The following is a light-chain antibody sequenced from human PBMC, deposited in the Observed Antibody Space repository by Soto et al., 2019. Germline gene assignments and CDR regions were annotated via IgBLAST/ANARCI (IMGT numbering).Light chain of an antibody. J-gene: IGKJ2*01. CDR3: QQYGYSPVMYT. CDR2: GAS. V-gene: IGKV3-20*01. Sequence: EIVLTQSPGTLSLSPGERATLSCRASQSISSSYLAWYQQKPGQAPGLLIYGASRRATGIPDRFIGSGSGTDFPLTISRLAPEDFAVYHCQQYGYSPVMYTFGVGTKLEIK. CDR1: QSISSSY.